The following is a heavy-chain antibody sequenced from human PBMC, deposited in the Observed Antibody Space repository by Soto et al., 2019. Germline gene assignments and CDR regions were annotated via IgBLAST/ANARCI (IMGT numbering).Heavy chain of an antibody. CDR2: IHTGGNT. Sequence: PGGSLRLSCTASGFTVSSNYMNWVRQAPGKGLEWVSVIHTGGNTYYADSVKGRFTISRDNSKNTLYLQMNNLRAEDTAVYYCARASYFYYGMDVWGQGTTVTLSS. J-gene: IGHJ6*02. CDR3: ARASYFYYGMDV. CDR1: GFTVSSNY. V-gene: IGHV3-53*01.